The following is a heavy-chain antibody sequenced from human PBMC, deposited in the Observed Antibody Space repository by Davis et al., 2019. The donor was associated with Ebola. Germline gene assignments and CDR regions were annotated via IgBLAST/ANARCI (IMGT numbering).Heavy chain of an antibody. Sequence: SETLSLTFAVYGGSFSGYYWSWIRQPPGKGLEWIGEINHSGSTNYNPSLKSRVTISVDTSKNQFSLKLSSVTAADTAVYYCARLGLLKRDRYFDYWGQGTLVTVSS. V-gene: IGHV4-34*01. CDR2: INHSGST. CDR1: GGSFSGYY. J-gene: IGHJ4*02. D-gene: IGHD2-15*01. CDR3: ARLGLLKRDRYFDY.